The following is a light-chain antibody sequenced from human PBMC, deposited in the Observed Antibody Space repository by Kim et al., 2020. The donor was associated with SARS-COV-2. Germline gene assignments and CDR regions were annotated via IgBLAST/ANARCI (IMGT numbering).Light chain of an antibody. J-gene: IGKJ4*01. CDR2: AAS. CDR1: QAITNF. CDR3: QKYNSAPPA. V-gene: IGKV1-27*01. Sequence: ASVGDRVTITCRSSQAITNFLAWYQQKPGKVPKLLIYAASALHSGVPSRFSGSGYGTDFTLTISSLQPEDVATYYCQKYNSAPPAFGGGTKVEIK.